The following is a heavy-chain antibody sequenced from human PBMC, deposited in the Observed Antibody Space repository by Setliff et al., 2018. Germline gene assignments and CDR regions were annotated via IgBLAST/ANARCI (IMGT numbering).Heavy chain of an antibody. Sequence: SETLSLTCTVSGGSISSGNYYWSWTRQPAGKGLEWIGHIQTSGTTNYNPSLKSRVTISVDTSKNQFSLKLSAVTAADTAVYFCVREDGPNYYYYYLYFWGPGPTVTVSS. V-gene: IGHV4-61*09. CDR3: VREDGPNYYYYYLYF. CDR2: IQTSGTT. J-gene: IGHJ6*03. D-gene: IGHD2-8*01. CDR1: GGSISSGNYY.